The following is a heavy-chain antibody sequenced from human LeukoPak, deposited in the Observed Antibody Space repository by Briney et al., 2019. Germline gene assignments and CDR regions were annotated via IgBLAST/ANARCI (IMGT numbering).Heavy chain of an antibody. D-gene: IGHD3-10*01. CDR3: AKSSGNYLNYYYYMDV. CDR2: ISWNSGSI. V-gene: IGHV3-9*01. J-gene: IGHJ6*03. Sequence: GGSLKLSCAASGFTFDDYAMHWVRQAPGKGLEWVSGISWNSGSIDYADSVKGRFTISRDNAKNSLYLQMNSLRAEDTALYYCAKSSGNYLNYYYYMDVWGKGTTVTISS. CDR1: GFTFDDYA.